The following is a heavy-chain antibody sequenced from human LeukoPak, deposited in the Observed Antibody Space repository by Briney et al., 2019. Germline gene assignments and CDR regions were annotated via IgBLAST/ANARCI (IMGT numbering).Heavy chain of an antibody. CDR1: GFTFSSYA. D-gene: IGHD1-1*01. V-gene: IGHV3-23*01. CDR3: AKDGTTTITFDY. CDR2: ISGSGGST. J-gene: IGHJ4*02. Sequence: GGSLRLSCAASGFTFSSYAMSWVRQAPGKGLEYVSVISGSGGSTHYRDSVKGRFTISRDNSKNTLYLQMNSLRVEDTVVYYCAKDGTTTITFDYWGQGTLVTVSS.